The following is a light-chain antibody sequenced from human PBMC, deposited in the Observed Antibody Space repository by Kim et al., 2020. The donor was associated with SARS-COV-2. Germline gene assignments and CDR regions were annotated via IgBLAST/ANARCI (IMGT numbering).Light chain of an antibody. CDR3: QLRTNWVT. V-gene: IGKV3-11*01. J-gene: IGKJ4*01. Sequence: SLSPGERATLSCRASQTVNNYLVWYQQKPGQPPRLLIHDAFNRAPGIPARFSGSGSGTDFTLTITALDPEDFAVYYCQLRTNWVTFGGGTKVDIK. CDR2: DAF. CDR1: QTVNNY.